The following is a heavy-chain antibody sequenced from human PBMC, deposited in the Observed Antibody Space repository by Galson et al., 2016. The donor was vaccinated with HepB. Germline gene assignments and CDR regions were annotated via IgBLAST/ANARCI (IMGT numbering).Heavy chain of an antibody. CDR1: GFSLTNDRMG. J-gene: IGHJ6*02. CDR3: ARINTFYGSSGYYYAYKVMDV. D-gene: IGHD3-22*01. V-gene: IGHV2-26*01. Sequence: PALVKPTQTLTLTCTVSGFSLTNDRMGVSWIRQPPGKALEWLAHIFSSDEKSHNTSLKRRLAISKDTSKSQVALSMTNMDPVDTATYYCARINTFYGSSGYYYAYKVMDVWGQGTTVAVSS. CDR2: IFSSDEK.